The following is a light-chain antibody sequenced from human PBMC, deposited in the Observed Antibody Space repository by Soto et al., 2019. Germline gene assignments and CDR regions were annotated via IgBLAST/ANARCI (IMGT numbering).Light chain of an antibody. Sequence: DIHMTQSPSTLSASVGDRVTITCRASQSISSWLAWYQQKPGKAPKLLIYDASTLESGIPARFSGSGSGTEFTLTISSLQSEDFAVYYCQQYNNWPLTFGGGTKVDIK. CDR3: QQYNNWPLT. V-gene: IGKV1-5*01. J-gene: IGKJ4*01. CDR1: QSISSW. CDR2: DAS.